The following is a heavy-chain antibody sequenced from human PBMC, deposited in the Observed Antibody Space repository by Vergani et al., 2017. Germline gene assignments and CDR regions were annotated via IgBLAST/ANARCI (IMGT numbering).Heavy chain of an antibody. D-gene: IGHD3-16*01. CDR2: ISYDGSNK. CDR3: AKDGSPRGWEGEDY. CDR1: GFTFSSYA. V-gene: IGHV3-30-3*01. Sequence: QVQLVESGGGVVQPGRSLRLSCAASGFTFSSYAMHWVRQAPGKGLEWVAVISYDGSNKYYADSVKGRFTISRDNSKNTLYLQMNSLRAEDTAVYYCAKDGSPRGWEGEDYWGQGTLVTVSS. J-gene: IGHJ4*02.